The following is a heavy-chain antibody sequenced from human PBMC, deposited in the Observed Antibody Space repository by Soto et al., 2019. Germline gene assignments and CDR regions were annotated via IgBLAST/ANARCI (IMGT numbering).Heavy chain of an antibody. D-gene: IGHD6-19*01. CDR1: GFTFSSYS. J-gene: IGHJ4*02. CDR3: ARMRYSSGWYDY. V-gene: IGHV3-48*01. Sequence: GGSPRLSCAASGFTFSSYSMNWVRQAPGKGLEWDSYISSSSSTIYYADSVKGRFTISRDNAKNSLYLQMNSLRAGDTAVYYCARMRYSSGWYDYWGQGTLVTVSS. CDR2: ISSSSSTI.